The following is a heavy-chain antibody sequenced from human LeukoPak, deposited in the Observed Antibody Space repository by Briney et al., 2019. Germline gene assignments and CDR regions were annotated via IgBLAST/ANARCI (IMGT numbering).Heavy chain of an antibody. V-gene: IGHV4-39*07. D-gene: IGHD3-3*01. Sequence: SETLSLTCTVSGGSISSSSYYWGWIRQPPGKGLEWIGSIYYSGSTYYNPSLKSRVTISVDTSKSQFSLKLSSVTAADTAVYYCAREDFWSGGGPGGNNWFDPWGQGTLVTVSS. CDR1: GGSISSSSYY. CDR3: AREDFWSGGGPGGNNWFDP. CDR2: IYYSGST. J-gene: IGHJ5*02.